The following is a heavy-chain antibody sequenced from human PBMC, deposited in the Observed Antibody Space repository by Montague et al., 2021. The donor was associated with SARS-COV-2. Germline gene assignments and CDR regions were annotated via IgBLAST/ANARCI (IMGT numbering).Heavy chain of an antibody. CDR3: TSGRAGNHNVMDV. V-gene: IGHV6-1*01. D-gene: IGHD3-10*01. J-gene: IGHJ6*02. CDR2: TYYMSKWYN. CDR1: GDSVSSNSAT. Sequence: CAISGDSVSSNSATRNWVRQSPSIGLEWLGRTYYMSKWYNDYAVSVRGRVTINPDTSKNQFSLPLNSVTPEDTAIYYCTSGRAGNHNVMDVWGQGTTVTVSS.